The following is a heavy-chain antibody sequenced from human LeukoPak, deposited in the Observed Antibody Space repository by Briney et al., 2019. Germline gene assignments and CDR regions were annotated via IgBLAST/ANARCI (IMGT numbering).Heavy chain of an antibody. Sequence: GGSLRLSCAASGFTFSTYWMHWVRQAPGKGLEWVSRIKNDGSGTDYADSVRDRYTISRDNVKNILYLQMNSLTAEDTAVYYCARHYRDYWGQGTLVTVSS. J-gene: IGHJ4*02. V-gene: IGHV3-74*01. CDR2: IKNDGSGT. CDR1: GFTFSTYW. D-gene: IGHD3-10*01. CDR3: ARHYRDY.